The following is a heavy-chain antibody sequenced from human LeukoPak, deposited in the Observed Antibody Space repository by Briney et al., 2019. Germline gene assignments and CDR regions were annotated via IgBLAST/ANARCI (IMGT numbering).Heavy chain of an antibody. CDR2: ISAYNGNT. Sequence: ASVKVSCKASGYTFTSYGISWVRQAPGQGLEWMGWISAYNGNTNYAQKLQGRVTMTTDTSTSTAYMELRSLRSDDTAVYYCARDNFDILTGYYLDYWGQGTLVTVSS. D-gene: IGHD3-9*01. J-gene: IGHJ4*02. V-gene: IGHV1-18*01. CDR3: ARDNFDILTGYYLDY. CDR1: GYTFTSYG.